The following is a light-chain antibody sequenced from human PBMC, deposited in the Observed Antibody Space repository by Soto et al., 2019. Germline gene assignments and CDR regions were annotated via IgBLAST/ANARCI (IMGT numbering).Light chain of an antibody. CDR1: QGISSY. CDR3: QQLNSYPRT. Sequence: DIPLTQSPSFLSASVGDRVTITCRASQGISSYLAWYQQKPGKAPKLLIYAASTLQSGVTSRFSGSGSGTEFTLTISSLKPEDFATYYCQQLNSYPRTFGQGTKVEIK. CDR2: AAS. V-gene: IGKV1-9*01. J-gene: IGKJ1*01.